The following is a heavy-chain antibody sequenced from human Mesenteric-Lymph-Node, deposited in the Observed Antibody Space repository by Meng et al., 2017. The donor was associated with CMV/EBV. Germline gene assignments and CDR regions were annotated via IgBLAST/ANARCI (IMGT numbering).Heavy chain of an antibody. J-gene: IGHJ5*02. Sequence: ASVKVSCKASGYTFIGYYMHWVRQAPGQGLEWMGWINPNSGGTNYAQKFQGRVTMTRDTSISTAYMELSRLRSEDTAVYYCARAGNIVVLPAAIATFDPWGQGTLVTVSS. CDR1: GYTFIGYY. V-gene: IGHV1-2*02. D-gene: IGHD2-2*01. CDR3: ARAGNIVVLPAAIATFDP. CDR2: INPNSGGT.